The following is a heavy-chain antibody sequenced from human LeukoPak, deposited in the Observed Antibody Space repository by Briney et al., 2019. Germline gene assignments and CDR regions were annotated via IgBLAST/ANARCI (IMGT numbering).Heavy chain of an antibody. J-gene: IGHJ4*02. Sequence: PGGSLRLSYAASGFTFSSYAMHWVRLAPGKGLEWVAVISYDGSNKYYADSVKGRFTISRDNSKNTLYLQMNSLRAEDTAVYYCARASITPRDYYFDYWGQGTLVTVSS. D-gene: IGHD1-20*01. V-gene: IGHV3-30-3*01. CDR3: ARASITPRDYYFDY. CDR1: GFTFSSYA. CDR2: ISYDGSNK.